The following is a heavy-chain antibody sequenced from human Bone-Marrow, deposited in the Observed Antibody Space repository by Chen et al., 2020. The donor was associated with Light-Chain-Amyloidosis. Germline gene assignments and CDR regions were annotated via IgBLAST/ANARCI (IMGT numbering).Heavy chain of an antibody. D-gene: IGHD3-3*01. CDR2: INHSGST. CDR1: GGSFSGYY. Sequence: QVQLQQWGAGLLKPSETLSLTCAVYGGSFSGYYWSWIRQPPGKGLEWIGEINHSGSTNYNPSLKSRVTISVDTSKNQFSLKLSSVTAADTAVYYCARGTHYDFWSGYYYYSMDVWGKGTTVTVSS. V-gene: IGHV4-34*01. J-gene: IGHJ6*03. CDR3: ARGTHYDFWSGYYYYSMDV.